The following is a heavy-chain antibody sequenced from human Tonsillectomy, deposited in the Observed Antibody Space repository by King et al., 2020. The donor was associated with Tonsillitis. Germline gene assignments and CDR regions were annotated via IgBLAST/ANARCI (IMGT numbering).Heavy chain of an antibody. CDR1: GYTFTSYG. D-gene: IGHD3-9*01. CDR3: ARDHYDILTGFYTGSDY. V-gene: IGHV1-18*04. J-gene: IGHJ4*02. CDR2: ISAYNGNT. Sequence: QLVQSGAEVKKPGASVKVPCKASGYTFTSYGISWVRQAPGQGLEWMGWISAYNGNTNYAQMLQGRVTMTTDTSTSTAYMELRSLRSDDTAVYYCARDHYDILTGFYTGSDYWGQGTLVTVSS.